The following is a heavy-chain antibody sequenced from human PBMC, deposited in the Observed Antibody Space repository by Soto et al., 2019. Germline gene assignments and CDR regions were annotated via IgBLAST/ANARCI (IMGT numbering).Heavy chain of an antibody. CDR1: GFPFSNAW. Sequence: EVQLVESGGGLVRPGGSLRLSCGASGFPFSNAWMNWVRQAPGKGLEWVGRIKSKRDSETTDYAAPVKGRFTISRDDSRNTVYLQMNSLKTEDIAVYYCATSVVVTGTVDYWGQGTLVTVSS. J-gene: IGHJ4*02. CDR3: ATSVVVTGTVDY. D-gene: IGHD2-21*02. V-gene: IGHV3-15*07. CDR2: IKSKRDSETT.